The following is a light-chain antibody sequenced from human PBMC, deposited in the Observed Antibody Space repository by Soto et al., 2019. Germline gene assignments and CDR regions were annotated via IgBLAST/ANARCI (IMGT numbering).Light chain of an antibody. J-gene: IGKJ5*01. Sequence: EIVMTQSPATLSVSPGARVTLSCRASQSVSSNLAWYQQKSGQAPRLLIYGASTRATGIPGRFSGSGSGTEFTFTISSLQSEDFAIYYCQQYNQWPPVTFGQGTRLE. V-gene: IGKV3-15*01. CDR2: GAS. CDR1: QSVSSN. CDR3: QQYNQWPPVT.